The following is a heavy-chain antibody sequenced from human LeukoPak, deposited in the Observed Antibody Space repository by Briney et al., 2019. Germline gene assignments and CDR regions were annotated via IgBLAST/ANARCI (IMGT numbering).Heavy chain of an antibody. CDR1: GFTFSSYA. CDR2: ISYDGSNK. V-gene: IGHV3-30-3*01. Sequence: GGSLRLSCAASGFTFSSYAMHWVRQAPGKGLEWVAVISYDGSNKYYADSVKGRFTISRDNFKNTLYLQMNSLRAEDTAVYYCARDWGHIQLDYWGQGTLVTVSS. D-gene: IGHD2-21*01. J-gene: IGHJ4*02. CDR3: ARDWGHIQLDY.